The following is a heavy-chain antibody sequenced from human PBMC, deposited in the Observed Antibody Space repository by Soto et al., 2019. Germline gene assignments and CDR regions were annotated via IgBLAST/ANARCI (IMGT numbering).Heavy chain of an antibody. CDR1: GGTFSSYA. Sequence: QVQLVQSGAEVKKPGSSVKVSCKASGGTFSSYAISWVRQAPGQGLEWMGGIIPIFGTANYAQKFQGRVTITADESTSTADMELSSLRSEDTAVYYCAVRKSIAAAGSYYGMDVWGQGTTVTVSS. V-gene: IGHV1-69*12. CDR3: AVRKSIAAAGSYYGMDV. CDR2: IIPIFGTA. J-gene: IGHJ6*02. D-gene: IGHD6-13*01.